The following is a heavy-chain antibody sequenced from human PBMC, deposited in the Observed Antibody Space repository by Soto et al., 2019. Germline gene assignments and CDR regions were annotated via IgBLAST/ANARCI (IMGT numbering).Heavy chain of an antibody. Sequence: EVQLVESGGGLVKPGGSLRLSCAASGFTFSNSYMSWVRQTPGKGLEWVGRIKRKSDGETTEYAVPVKGRFTISRDDTKSTVYLQMNSLKIEDTAMYYCGTGSAFDIWGQGTMVTVSS. D-gene: IGHD7-27*01. J-gene: IGHJ3*02. CDR2: IKRKSDGETT. V-gene: IGHV3-15*01. CDR1: GFTFSNSY. CDR3: GTGSAFDI.